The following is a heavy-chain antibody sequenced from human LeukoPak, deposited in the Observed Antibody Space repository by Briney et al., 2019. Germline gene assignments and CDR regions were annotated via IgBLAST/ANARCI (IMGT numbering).Heavy chain of an antibody. CDR2: IFSDGYTK. CDR1: GFIFSTYG. J-gene: IGHJ4*02. Sequence: PGGSLRLSCAASGFIFSTYGLHRVRQAPGKGLEWVAVIFSDGYTKYYAASVKDRFTISRDNSKNTLYLHMNSLIPGDTGVYYCARASGPFDFWGQGTLLTVSS. CDR3: ARASGPFDF. D-gene: IGHD3-10*01. V-gene: IGHV3-33*01.